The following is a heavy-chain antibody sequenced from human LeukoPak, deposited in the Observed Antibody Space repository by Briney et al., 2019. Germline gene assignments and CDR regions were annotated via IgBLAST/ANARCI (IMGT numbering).Heavy chain of an antibody. CDR2: INPNSGGT. CDR3: ARIPLPRITMVRGTTGAGWFDP. V-gene: IGHV1-2*02. CDR1: GYTFTGYY. Sequence: GASVKVSCKASGYTFTGYYMHWVRQAPGQGLEWMGWINPNSGGTNYAQKFQGRVTMTRDTSISTAYMELSRLRSDDTAVYYCARIPLPRITMVRGTTGAGWFDPWGQGTLVTVSS. J-gene: IGHJ5*02. D-gene: IGHD3-10*01.